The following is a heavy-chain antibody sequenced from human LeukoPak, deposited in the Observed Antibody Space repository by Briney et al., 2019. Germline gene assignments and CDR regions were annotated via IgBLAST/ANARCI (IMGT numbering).Heavy chain of an antibody. V-gene: IGHV3-66*02. Sequence: GGSLRLSCAASGFTVSSNYMSWVRQAPGKGLEWVSVIYSGGSTYYADSVKGRFTIPRDNSKNTLYLQMNSLRAEDTAVYYCARTGGYFDWLGGAFDIWGQGTMVTVSS. CDR2: IYSGGST. J-gene: IGHJ3*02. CDR3: ARTGGYFDWLGGAFDI. CDR1: GFTVSSNY. D-gene: IGHD3-9*01.